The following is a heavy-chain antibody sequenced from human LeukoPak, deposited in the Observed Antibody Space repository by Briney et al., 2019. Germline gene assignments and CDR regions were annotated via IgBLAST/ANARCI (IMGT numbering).Heavy chain of an antibody. CDR1: GGSVTKYY. D-gene: IGHD2-2*02. CDR3: ARDLFPINWFES. V-gene: IGHV4-59*02. Sequence: SETLSLTCTVSGGSVTKYYWHWIRQAPGKGLEWIGFIFHTGITNYDPSLKSRVTISVDTSKNQFSLKLTSVTAADTAVYFCARDLFPINWFESWGQGTLVTVSS. J-gene: IGHJ5*01. CDR2: IFHTGIT.